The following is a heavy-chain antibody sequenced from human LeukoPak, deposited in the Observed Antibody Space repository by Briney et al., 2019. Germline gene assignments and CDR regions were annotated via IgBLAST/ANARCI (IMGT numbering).Heavy chain of an antibody. J-gene: IGHJ4*02. D-gene: IGHD6-19*01. V-gene: IGHV3-21*01. CDR3: ARALTSSGYSSGWYFDY. Sequence: VGSLRLSCAASGFTFSSYSMNWVRQAPGKGLEWVSSISSSSSYIYYADSVKGRFTISRDNAKNSLYLQMNSLRAEDTAVYYCARALTSSGYSSGWYFDYWGQGNLVTVSS. CDR2: ISSSSSYI. CDR1: GFTFSSYS.